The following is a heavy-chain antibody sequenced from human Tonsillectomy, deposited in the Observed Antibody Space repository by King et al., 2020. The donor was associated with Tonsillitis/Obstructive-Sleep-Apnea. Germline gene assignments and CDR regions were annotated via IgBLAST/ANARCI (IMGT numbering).Heavy chain of an antibody. CDR1: GGTFSSYA. CDR2: ISPIFGTA. CDR3: ARDPHYYDSSGYHHYFDY. D-gene: IGHD3-22*01. J-gene: IGHJ4*02. V-gene: IGHV1-69*01. Sequence: QLVQSGAEVKKPGSSVKVSCKASGGTFSSYAIIWVRQPPGQGLEWMGGISPIFGTANYAQMFQGRATIPADESTSTAYMELSSLRSEDTAVYYCARDPHYYDSSGYHHYFDYWGQGTLVTVSS.